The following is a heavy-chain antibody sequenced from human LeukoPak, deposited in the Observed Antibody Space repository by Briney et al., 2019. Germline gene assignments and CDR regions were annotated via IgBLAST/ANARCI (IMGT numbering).Heavy chain of an antibody. J-gene: IGHJ3*02. CDR1: GFTFSSYA. CDR3: AKGLLRFLEWLLSAVDAFDI. V-gene: IGHV3-23*01. CDR2: ISGSGGST. Sequence: GGSLRLSCAASGFTFSSYAMSWVRRAPGKGLEWVSAISGSGGSTYYADSVKGRFTISRDNSKNTLYLQMNSLRAEDTAVYYCAKGLLRFLEWLLSAVDAFDIWGQGTMVTVSS. D-gene: IGHD3-3*01.